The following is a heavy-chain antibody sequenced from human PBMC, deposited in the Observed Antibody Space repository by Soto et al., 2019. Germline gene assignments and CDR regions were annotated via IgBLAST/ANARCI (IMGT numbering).Heavy chain of an antibody. CDR3: ARGASGGSCYGMDV. CDR2: INHSGST. V-gene: IGHV4-34*01. J-gene: IGHJ6*02. D-gene: IGHD2-15*01. Sequence: SETLSLTCAVSSGSISSGYYWSWIRQPPGKGLEWIGEINHSGSTNYNPSLKSRVTISVDTSKNQFSLKLSSVTAADTAVYYCARGASGGSCYGMDVWGQGTTVTVSS. CDR1: SGSISSGYY.